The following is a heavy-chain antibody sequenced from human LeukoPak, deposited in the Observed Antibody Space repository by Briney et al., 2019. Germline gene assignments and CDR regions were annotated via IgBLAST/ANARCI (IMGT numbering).Heavy chain of an antibody. Sequence: ASVKVSCKASGYTFTSYYMHWVRQAPGQGLEWMGIINPSGGSTSCAQKFQGRVTMTRDTSTSTVYMELSSLRSEDTAVYYCARDYLVVVAATNYYYGMDVWGQGTTVTVSS. V-gene: IGHV1-46*01. CDR3: ARDYLVVVAATNYYYGMDV. J-gene: IGHJ6*02. CDR2: INPSGGST. CDR1: GYTFTSYY. D-gene: IGHD2-15*01.